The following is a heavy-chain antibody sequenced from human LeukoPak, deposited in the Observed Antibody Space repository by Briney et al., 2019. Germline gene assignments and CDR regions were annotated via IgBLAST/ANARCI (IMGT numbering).Heavy chain of an antibody. CDR1: GDSISSSSYY. V-gene: IGHV4-39*02. D-gene: IGHD6-19*01. J-gene: IGHJ4*02. Sequence: KPSETLSLTCTVSGDSISSSSYYWGWIRQPPGKGLESIGSLYYSGSTYYNPSLKSRVTISGDTSKNHFSLKLSSVTAADTAVYYCASSGWYRGYWGQGTLVTVSS. CDR3: ASSGWYRGY. CDR2: LYYSGST.